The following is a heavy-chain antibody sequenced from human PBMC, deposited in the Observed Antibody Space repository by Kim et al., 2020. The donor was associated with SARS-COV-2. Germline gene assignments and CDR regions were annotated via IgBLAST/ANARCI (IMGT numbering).Heavy chain of an antibody. CDR1: GFTFSDYY. CDR3: ARDGRGYSSSWDFDY. CDR2: ISSSSSYT. Sequence: GGSLRLSCAASGFTFSDYYMSWIRQAPGKGLEWVSYISSSSSYTNYADSVKGRFTISRDNAKNSLYLQMNSLRAEDTAVYYCARDGRGYSSSWDFDYWGQGTLVTVSS. D-gene: IGHD6-13*01. J-gene: IGHJ4*02. V-gene: IGHV3-11*06.